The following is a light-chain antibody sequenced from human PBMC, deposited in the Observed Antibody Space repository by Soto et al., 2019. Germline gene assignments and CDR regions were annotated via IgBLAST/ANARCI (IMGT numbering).Light chain of an antibody. CDR1: QSVLYSSNNNNY. CDR3: QQYDSTPFT. J-gene: IGKJ3*01. V-gene: IGKV4-1*01. CDR2: WAS. Sequence: DIVMTQSPDSLAVSPGERATINCKSSQSVLYSSNNNNYLAWYQQKPGQPPKLLIYWASTRESGVPDRFSGSGSGTDFTLTISSLQAEDVAVYYCQQYDSTPFTFGPGTKVDIK.